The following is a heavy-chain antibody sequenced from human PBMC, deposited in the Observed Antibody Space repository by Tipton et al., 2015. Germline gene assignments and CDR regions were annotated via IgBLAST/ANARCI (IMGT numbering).Heavy chain of an antibody. Sequence: SLRLSCAASGFTFSDYYMSWIRQAPGKGLEWVSYISNSGSTIYYADSVKGRFTISRDNAKNSLYLQLNSLRAEDTAVYYCARKRQRGYYDLWGRGTLVTVSP. J-gene: IGHJ2*01. CDR1: GFTFSDYY. CDR3: ARKRQRGYYDL. CDR2: ISNSGSTI. V-gene: IGHV3-11*01.